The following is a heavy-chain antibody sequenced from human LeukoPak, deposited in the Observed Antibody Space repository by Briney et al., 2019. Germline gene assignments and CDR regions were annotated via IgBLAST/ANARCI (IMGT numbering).Heavy chain of an antibody. CDR3: AREGSSWQFDY. V-gene: IGHV4-39*07. J-gene: IGHJ4*02. CDR2: IYYSGST. CDR1: GGSISSSSYY. D-gene: IGHD6-13*01. Sequence: SETLSLTCTASGGSISSSSYYWGWIRQPPGKGLEWIGSIYYSGSTYYNPSLKSRVTISVDTSKNQFSLKLSSVTAADTAVYYCAREGSSWQFDYWGQGTLVTVSS.